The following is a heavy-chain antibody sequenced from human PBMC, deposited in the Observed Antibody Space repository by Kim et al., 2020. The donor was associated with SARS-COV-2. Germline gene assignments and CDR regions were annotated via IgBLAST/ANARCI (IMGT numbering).Heavy chain of an antibody. D-gene: IGHD5-12*01. CDR3: AIGPNPARGGYSGYDRN. J-gene: IGHJ4*02. Sequence: GESLKISCKGSGYSFTSYWISWVRQMPGKGLEWMGRIDPSDSYTNYSPSFQGHVTISADKSISTAYLQWSSLKASDTAMYYCAIGPNPARGGYSGYDRNWGQGTLVTVSS. CDR2: IDPSDSYT. V-gene: IGHV5-10-1*01. CDR1: GYSFTSYW.